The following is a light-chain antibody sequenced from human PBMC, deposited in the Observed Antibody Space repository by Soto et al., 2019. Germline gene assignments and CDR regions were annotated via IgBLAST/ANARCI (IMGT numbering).Light chain of an antibody. CDR2: DAS. CDR3: QQRSNWPWT. J-gene: IGKJ1*01. V-gene: IGKV3-11*01. CDR1: QSVSSY. Sequence: EIVLTQSPATLSLSPGERATLSXRASQSVSSYLAWYQQKPGQAPRLLIYDASNRATGIPARFSGSGSGTDFTLTISSLEPEDFAVYYCQQRSNWPWTFGQGTKV.